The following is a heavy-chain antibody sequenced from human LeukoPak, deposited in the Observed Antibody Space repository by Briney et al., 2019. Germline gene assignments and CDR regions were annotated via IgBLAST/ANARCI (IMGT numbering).Heavy chain of an antibody. V-gene: IGHV4-59*01. CDR3: ARSYYDFWSGRSDTINWFDP. CDR1: GGSISSYY. CDR2: IYYSGST. Sequence: PSETLSLTCTVSGGSISSYYWSWIRQPPGKGLEWLGYIYYSGSTNYNPSLKSRVTISVDTSKNQFSLKLSSVTAADTAVYYCARSYYDFWSGRSDTINWFDPWGQGTLVTVSS. D-gene: IGHD3-3*01. J-gene: IGHJ5*02.